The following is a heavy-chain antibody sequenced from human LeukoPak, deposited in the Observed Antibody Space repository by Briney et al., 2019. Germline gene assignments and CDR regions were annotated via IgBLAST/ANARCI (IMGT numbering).Heavy chain of an antibody. Sequence: ASVKVSFKASGYTFSSYYIHWVRQAPPQALQWMGGINRSGSNSRYSEEFHGRVTMTRDTSTNKVKMELSSLRSTDTAADYCSSPKSPYEGTGPHNWGQGSQVTVSS. CDR3: SSPKSPYEGTGPHN. CDR2: INRSGSNS. D-gene: IGHD2-8*02. J-gene: IGHJ4*02. V-gene: IGHV1-46*01. CDR1: GYTFSSYY.